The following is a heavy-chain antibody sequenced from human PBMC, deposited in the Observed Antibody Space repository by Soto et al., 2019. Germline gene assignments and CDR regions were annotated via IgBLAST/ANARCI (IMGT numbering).Heavy chain of an antibody. CDR2: ISYDGSNK. V-gene: IGHV3-30*18. J-gene: IGHJ5*02. CDR3: AKDEASGYDSNWFDP. CDR1: GYTFSSYG. Sequence: PGGSLRLSCAASGYTFSSYGIHWVRQAPGKGLEWVAVISYDGSNKYYADSVKGRFTISRDNSKNTLYLQMNSLRAEDTAVYYCAKDEASGYDSNWFDPWGQGTLVTVSS. D-gene: IGHD5-12*01.